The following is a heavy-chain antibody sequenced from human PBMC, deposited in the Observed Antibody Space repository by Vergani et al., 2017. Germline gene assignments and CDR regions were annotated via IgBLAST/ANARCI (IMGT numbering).Heavy chain of an antibody. V-gene: IGHV3-33*01. J-gene: IGHJ4*02. Sequence: QVQLVESGGGVVQPGRSLRLSCAASGFTFSSYGMHWVRQAPGKGLEWVSVIWYDGSNKYYADSVKGRFTISRDNYKNTLYLQMNSLRAEDTAVYYCGRVPRITGATGGGTDYWGQGTLVTVSS. CDR2: IWYDGSNK. CDR1: GFTFSSYG. CDR3: GRVPRITGATGGGTDY. D-gene: IGHD1-7*01.